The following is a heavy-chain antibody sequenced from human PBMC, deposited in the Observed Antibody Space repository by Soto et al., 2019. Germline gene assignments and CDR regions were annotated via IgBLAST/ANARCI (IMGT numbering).Heavy chain of an antibody. D-gene: IGHD5-18*01. CDR2: IYYSGST. CDR1: GGSIRSGGYY. Sequence: LSLTCTVSGGSIRSGGYYWSWVRQSPRRGLEWIGNIYYSGSTYYNPSLKSRLTISVDTSKNQFSLNLSSVTAADTAVYYCARDRLLATAGTARHYFGSDVWGQGTTVTVSS. V-gene: IGHV4-31*03. J-gene: IGHJ6*02. CDR3: ARDRLLATAGTARHYFGSDV.